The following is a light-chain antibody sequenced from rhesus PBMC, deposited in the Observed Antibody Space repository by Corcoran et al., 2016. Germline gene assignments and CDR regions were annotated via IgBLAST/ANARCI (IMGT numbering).Light chain of an antibody. CDR2: EVS. CDR3: SSYTGSDTFI. Sequence: QAAPTQSPSVSGSPGQSVTISCNGTNTDIGDYNRVSWYQQCPGKAPKLLIFEVSKRPSGVSDRFSGSKSGNTASLTISGLQAEDEADYYCSSYTGSDTFIFGGGTRLTVL. CDR1: NTDIGDYNR. V-gene: IGLV2-13*03. J-gene: IGLJ1*01.